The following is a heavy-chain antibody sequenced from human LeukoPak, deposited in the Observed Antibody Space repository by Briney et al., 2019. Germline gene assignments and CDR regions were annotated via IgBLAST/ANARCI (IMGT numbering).Heavy chain of an antibody. CDR3: ARGGGLDV. D-gene: IGHD3-16*01. CDR2: IKQDGGEK. J-gene: IGHJ6*02. V-gene: IGHV3-7*03. Sequence: GGSLRLSCAASEFTFSSYWMSWVRQAPGKGLEWVANIKQDGGEKYYLDSVKGRFTVSRDNAKNSLYLQMSNLRAEDTAVYFCARGGGLDVWGQGVTVTVSS. CDR1: EFTFSSYW.